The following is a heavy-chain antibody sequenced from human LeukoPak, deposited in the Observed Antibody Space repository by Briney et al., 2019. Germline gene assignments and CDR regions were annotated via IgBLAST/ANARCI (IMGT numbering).Heavy chain of an antibody. J-gene: IGHJ4*02. CDR3: ARDRTGWLAPDY. V-gene: IGHV4-59*01. D-gene: IGHD6-19*01. CDR2: IYYSGST. Sequence: SETLSLTCTVSGDSISSYYWTWIRQPPGKGLEWIGYIYYSGSTNYNPSLKSRVTISVDTSKNQFSLKLTSVTAADTAVYYCARDRTGWLAPDYWGRGILVTVSS. CDR1: GDSISSYY.